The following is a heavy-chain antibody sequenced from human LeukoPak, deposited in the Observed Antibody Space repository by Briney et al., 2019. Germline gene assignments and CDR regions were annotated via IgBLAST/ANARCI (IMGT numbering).Heavy chain of an antibody. V-gene: IGHV4-39*07. CDR3: ARRTGIMVPDY. J-gene: IGHJ4*02. CDR1: GGSISSSSYY. CDR2: IYHSGST. D-gene: IGHD3-10*01. Sequence: SETLSLTCTVSGGSISSSSYYWGWIRQPPGKGLEWIGSIYHSGSTYYNPSLKSRVTISVDTSKNQFSLKVSSVTAADTAVYYCARRTGIMVPDYWGQGTLVTVSS.